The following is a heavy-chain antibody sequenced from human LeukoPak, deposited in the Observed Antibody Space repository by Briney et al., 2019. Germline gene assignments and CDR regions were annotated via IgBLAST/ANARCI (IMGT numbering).Heavy chain of an antibody. CDR3: AKEGHSYGSGSYRVTLDY. Sequence: HPGGSLRLSCAASGFTFSTYGMHWVRQAPGKGLEWVAVMSYDGSIKYYADSVKGRFTISRDNSKNTLYLQMNSLRPEDTAIYYCAKEGHSYGSGSYRVTLDYWGQGTLVTVSS. CDR1: GFTFSTYG. V-gene: IGHV3-30*18. D-gene: IGHD3-10*01. J-gene: IGHJ4*02. CDR2: MSYDGSIK.